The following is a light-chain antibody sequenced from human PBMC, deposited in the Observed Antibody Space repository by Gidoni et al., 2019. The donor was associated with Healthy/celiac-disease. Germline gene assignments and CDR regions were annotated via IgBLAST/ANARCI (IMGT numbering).Light chain of an antibody. V-gene: IGKV3-11*01. CDR1: QSVSSY. Sequence: EMVWTQSPATLSLSPGERATLSCRASQSVSSYLAWYQQKPGQAPRLLIYDASNRATGIPARFSGSGSGTDFTLTIRSLEPYDFAVYYCQQRSNWRGLTFGGGTKVEIK. CDR2: DAS. J-gene: IGKJ4*01. CDR3: QQRSNWRGLT.